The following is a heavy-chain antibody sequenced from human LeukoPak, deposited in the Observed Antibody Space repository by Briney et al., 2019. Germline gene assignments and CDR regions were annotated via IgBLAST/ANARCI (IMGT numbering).Heavy chain of an antibody. Sequence: QSGGSLRLSCAACGFTFSSYGMSWVRQAPGKGLEWVANIKHGGRDKYYVDSVKGRFTISRDKAKNSLYLQMNSLRAEDTAVYYCATDLTVSGIAAGGVGYWGQGTLVTVSS. J-gene: IGHJ4*02. CDR3: ATDLTVSGIAAGGVGY. D-gene: IGHD6-13*01. V-gene: IGHV3-7*01. CDR2: IKHGGRDK. CDR1: GFTFSSYG.